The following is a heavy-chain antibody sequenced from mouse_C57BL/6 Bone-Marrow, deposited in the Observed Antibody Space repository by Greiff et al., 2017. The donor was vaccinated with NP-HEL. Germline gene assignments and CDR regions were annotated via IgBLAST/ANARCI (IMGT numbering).Heavy chain of an antibody. J-gene: IGHJ2*01. CDR2: IDPSDSET. V-gene: IGHV1-52*01. CDR3: ARWAYGSSPHYFDY. CDR1: GYTFTSYW. D-gene: IGHD1-1*01. Sequence: QVQLKQPGAELVRPGSSVKLSCKASGYTFTSYWMHWVKQRPIQGLEWIGNIDPSDSETHYNQKFKDKATLTVDKSASTAYMQLSSLTSEDSAVYYGARWAYGSSPHYFDYWGQGTTLTVSS.